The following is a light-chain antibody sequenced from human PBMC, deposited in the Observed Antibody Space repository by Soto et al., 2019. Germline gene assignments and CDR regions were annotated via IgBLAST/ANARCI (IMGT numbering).Light chain of an antibody. Sequence: DIQMTQSPSSLSASIGDRVTITCRTSQSISNYLNWYQQKAGKAPKLLIYDASSLQSGVPSRFSGSGSGTDFTLIISSLQPDDFATYYCQQSYVTPRTFGQGTKVDIK. CDR3: QQSYVTPRT. J-gene: IGKJ1*01. CDR1: QSISNY. V-gene: IGKV1-39*01. CDR2: DAS.